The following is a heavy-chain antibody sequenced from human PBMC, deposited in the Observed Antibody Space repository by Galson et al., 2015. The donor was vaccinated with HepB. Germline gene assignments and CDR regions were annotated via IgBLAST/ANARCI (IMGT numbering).Heavy chain of an antibody. CDR3: ARGGFYDSSGLRYYYGLDV. CDR1: GGTFSNYA. CDR2: IIPIFGTA. Sequence: SVKVSCKASGGTFSNYAFTWVRQAPGQGLEWMGGIIPIFGTANYAQKFQGRVTITADDSTSTAYMELSSLRSEDTALYYCARGGFYDSSGLRYYYGLDVWGQGTTVTVSS. D-gene: IGHD3-22*01. V-gene: IGHV1-69*13. J-gene: IGHJ6*02.